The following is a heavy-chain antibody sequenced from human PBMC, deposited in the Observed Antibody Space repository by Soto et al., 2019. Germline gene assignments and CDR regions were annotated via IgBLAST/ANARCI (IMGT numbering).Heavy chain of an antibody. D-gene: IGHD6-19*01. CDR1: CYTFTSYG. CDR2: ISAYNVNT. CDR3: ARGAGPHGGAFDI. V-gene: IGHV1-18*01. Sequence: QVQLVQSGAEVKKTVASVKVSCNASCYTFTSYGISLVRQAPGQGREWMGWISAYNVNTNYAQKVHGRVTMTTDTSTSRAYMELRSLRSDDTAVYYCARGAGPHGGAFDIWGQGTRVTVSS. J-gene: IGHJ3*02.